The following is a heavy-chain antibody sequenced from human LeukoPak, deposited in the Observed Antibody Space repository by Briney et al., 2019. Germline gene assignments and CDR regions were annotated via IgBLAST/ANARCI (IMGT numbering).Heavy chain of an antibody. J-gene: IGHJ4*02. CDR3: TTDLGVRYCSATSCYSYFDF. V-gene: IGHV3-15*01. CDR2: IKTKTDGGTT. Sequence: PGGSLRLSCAASGFTFSDYYMNWVRQAPGKGLEWVGRIKTKTDGGTTDYAAPVKGRFTISRDDSKTTLYLQMNSLKTEDTAVYYCTTDLGVRYCSATSCYSYFDFWGQRALVTVSS. D-gene: IGHD2-2*01. CDR1: GFTFSDYY.